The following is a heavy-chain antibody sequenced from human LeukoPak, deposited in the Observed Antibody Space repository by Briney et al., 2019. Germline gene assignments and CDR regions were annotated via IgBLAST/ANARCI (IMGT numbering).Heavy chain of an antibody. Sequence: ASVKVSCKASGYTFTSYDINWVRQATGQGLEWMGWMNPNSGNTGYAQKFQGRVTITRNTSLSTAYMELSSLRSEDTAVYYCARGSVPLYSSSWNTPLYYFDYWGQGTLVTVSS. V-gene: IGHV1-8*03. J-gene: IGHJ4*02. D-gene: IGHD6-13*01. CDR3: ARGSVPLYSSSWNTPLYYFDY. CDR2: MNPNSGNT. CDR1: GYTFTSYD.